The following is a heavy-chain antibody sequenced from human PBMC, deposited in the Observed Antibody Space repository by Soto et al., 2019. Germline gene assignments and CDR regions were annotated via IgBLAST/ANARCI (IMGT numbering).Heavy chain of an antibody. Sequence: SGPTCEPTQTLTLTCTFSGFSLSTSGVGVGWIRQPPGKALEWLTFIYWDDDKRNSPFLKSRLTITKDTSKNQVVLTMTNMDPVDTAKYYCAHRQGDVVPNGDAFVIWGKGKMVT. CDR2: IYWDDDK. CDR1: GFSLSTSGVG. CDR3: AHRQGDVVPNGDAFVI. V-gene: IGHV2-5*02. D-gene: IGHD3-10*01. J-gene: IGHJ3*02.